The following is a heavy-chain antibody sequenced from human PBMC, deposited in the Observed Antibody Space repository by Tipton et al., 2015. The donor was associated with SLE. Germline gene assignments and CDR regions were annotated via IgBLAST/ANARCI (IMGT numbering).Heavy chain of an antibody. D-gene: IGHD6-13*01. Sequence: LRLSCTVSGGSISSYYWSWIRQPAGKGLEWIGRIYTSGSTYYNPSLKSRVAISIDSSKNQFSLKLNSVTAADTAVYYCARHGGSSVAPGFDYWGQGTLVTVSS. CDR3: ARHGGSSVAPGFDY. CDR2: IYTSGST. J-gene: IGHJ4*02. V-gene: IGHV4-4*07. CDR1: GGSISSYY.